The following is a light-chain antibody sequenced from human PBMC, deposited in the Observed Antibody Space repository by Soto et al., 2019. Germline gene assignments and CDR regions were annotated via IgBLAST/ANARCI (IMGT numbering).Light chain of an antibody. CDR2: GAS. CDR1: QSVSNSY. J-gene: IGKJ1*01. V-gene: IGKV3-20*01. Sequence: DIVLTQSPGTLSLSPGERATLSCRASQSVSNSYLAWYQQKPGQAPRLLIYGASSRATGIPDRFSGDGSGTDFTLTISRLEPEDFVVYYCQQYGSSPCTFGQGTKVEIK. CDR3: QQYGSSPCT.